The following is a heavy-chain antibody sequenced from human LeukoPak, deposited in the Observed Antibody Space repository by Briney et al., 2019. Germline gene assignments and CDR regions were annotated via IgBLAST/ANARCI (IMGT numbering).Heavy chain of an antibody. D-gene: IGHD1-26*01. V-gene: IGHV3-21*01. J-gene: IGHJ3*02. CDR2: ISSSSSYI. CDR1: EFTFSTYG. Sequence: GGSLRLSCAASEFTFSTYGMSWVRQAPGKGLEWVSSISSSSSYIYYADSVKGRFTISRDNAKNSLYLQMNSLRAEDTAVYYCARVGATWFTNAFDIWGQGTMVTVSS. CDR3: ARVGATWFTNAFDI.